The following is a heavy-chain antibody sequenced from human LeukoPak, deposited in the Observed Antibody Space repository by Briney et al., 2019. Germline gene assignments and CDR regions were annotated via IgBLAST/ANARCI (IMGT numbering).Heavy chain of an antibody. J-gene: IGHJ6*02. Sequence: SETLFLTCTVSGGSISSYYWSWIRQPPGKGLEWIGYIYYSGSTNYNPSLKSRVTISVDTSKNQFSLKLSSVTAADTAVYYCARTNSGWYYYYYGMDVWGQGTTVTVSS. D-gene: IGHD6-19*01. CDR3: ARTNSGWYYYYYGMDV. CDR2: IYYSGST. CDR1: GGSISSYY. V-gene: IGHV4-59*08.